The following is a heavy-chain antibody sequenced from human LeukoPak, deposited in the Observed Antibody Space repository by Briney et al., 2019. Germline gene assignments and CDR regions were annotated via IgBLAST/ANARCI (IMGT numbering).Heavy chain of an antibody. CDR1: GFTVSSNY. CDR2: IYSGGST. D-gene: IGHD6-19*01. J-gene: IGHJ5*02. V-gene: IGHV3-53*01. Sequence: GGSLRLSCAASGFTVSSNYMSWVRQAPGKGLEWVSVIYSGGSTYYADSVKGRFTISRDNAKNSLYLQMNSLRAEDTAVYYCARDPTGYSSGWYKNWFDPWGQGALVTVSS. CDR3: ARDPTGYSSGWYKNWFDP.